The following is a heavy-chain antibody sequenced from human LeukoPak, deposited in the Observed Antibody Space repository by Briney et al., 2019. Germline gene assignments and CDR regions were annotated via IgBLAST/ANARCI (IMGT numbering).Heavy chain of an antibody. D-gene: IGHD6-13*01. CDR3: ARRTAAAPTDY. Sequence: SETLSLTCTVSGGSISSYYWSWIRQPPGKGLEWIGYTYYSGSTNYNPSLKSRVTISVGTSKNQFSLKLSSVTAADTAVYYCARRTAAAPTDYWGQGTLVTVSS. CDR2: TYYSGST. J-gene: IGHJ4*02. V-gene: IGHV4-59*12. CDR1: GGSISSYY.